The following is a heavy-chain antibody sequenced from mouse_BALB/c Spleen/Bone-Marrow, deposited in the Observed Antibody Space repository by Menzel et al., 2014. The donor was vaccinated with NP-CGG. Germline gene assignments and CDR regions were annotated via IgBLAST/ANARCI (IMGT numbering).Heavy chain of an antibody. Sequence: EVQLQESGGGLAQPGGSLRLSCAASGFTFSSYAMSWVRQTPEKRLEWVAYITIGGGGSYYPDTVKGRFAISRGNAENPLCLQMSSLESENTAIYYCTRHGGGPDYFDHWGQGTTLIVSS. V-gene: IGHV5-12-2*01. CDR2: ITIGGGGS. CDR1: GFTFSSYA. CDR3: TRHGGGPDYFDH. J-gene: IGHJ2*01.